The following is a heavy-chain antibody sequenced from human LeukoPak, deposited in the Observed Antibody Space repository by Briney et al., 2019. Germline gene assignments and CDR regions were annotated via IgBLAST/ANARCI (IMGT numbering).Heavy chain of an antibody. CDR2: VFYSGST. CDR3: ARGSGYDFWVAAKRFDY. V-gene: IGHV4-59*01. D-gene: IGHD3-3*01. J-gene: IGHJ4*02. CDR1: GGSISSYY. Sequence: SETLSLTCTVSGGSISSYYWSWIRQPPGKGLEWIGYVFYSGSTNYNPSLKSRVTISVDTSKNQFSLKLSSVTAADTAVYYCARGSGYDFWVAAKRFDYWGQGTLVTVSS.